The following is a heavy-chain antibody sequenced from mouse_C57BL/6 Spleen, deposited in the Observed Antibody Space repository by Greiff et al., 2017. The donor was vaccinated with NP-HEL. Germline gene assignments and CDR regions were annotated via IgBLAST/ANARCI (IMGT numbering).Heavy chain of an antibody. J-gene: IGHJ2*01. CDR1: GYTFTDHT. CDR3: AREINSVGATGDYFDD. V-gene: IGHV1-78*01. CDR2: IYPRDGST. Sequence: LEESDAELVKPGASVKISCKVSGYTFTDHTIHWMKQRPEQGLEWIGYIYPRDGSTKYNEKFKGKATLTADKSSSTAYMQLNSLTSEDSAVYFCAREINSVGATGDYFDDWGKGTTLTVSS. D-gene: IGHD1-1*01.